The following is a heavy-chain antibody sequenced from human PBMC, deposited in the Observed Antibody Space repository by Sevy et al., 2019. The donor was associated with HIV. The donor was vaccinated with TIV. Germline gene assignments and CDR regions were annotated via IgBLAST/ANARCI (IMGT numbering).Heavy chain of an antibody. D-gene: IGHD1-26*01. Sequence: GGSLRLSCAASGFTFSSYSMNWVRQAPGKGLEWVSSISSSSSYIYYADSVKGRFTISRDNAKNSRYLQMNSLRAEDTAVYYCARGGGELLRNFDYWGQGTLVTVSS. J-gene: IGHJ4*02. CDR1: GFTFSSYS. CDR3: ARGGGELLRNFDY. CDR2: ISSSSSYI. V-gene: IGHV3-21*01.